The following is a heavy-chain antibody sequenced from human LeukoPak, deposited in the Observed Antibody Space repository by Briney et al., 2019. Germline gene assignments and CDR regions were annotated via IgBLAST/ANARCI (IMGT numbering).Heavy chain of an antibody. Sequence: GGSLRLSCAASGFTFSGHWMSWVREARGKALEWVANINQGGSDKYYVDPVKGRFTISRDNANNLLYLQMNSLRGEDTAVYYCTRDRSRAEDDWGQGTLVTVSS. CDR3: TRDRSRAEDD. D-gene: IGHD1-14*01. J-gene: IGHJ4*02. CDR2: INQGGSDK. CDR1: GFTFSGHW. V-gene: IGHV3-7*01.